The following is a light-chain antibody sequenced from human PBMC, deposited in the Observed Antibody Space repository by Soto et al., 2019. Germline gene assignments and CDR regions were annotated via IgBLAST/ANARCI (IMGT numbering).Light chain of an antibody. J-gene: IGKJ3*01. CDR1: QSVSSSY. CDR2: GAS. Sequence: EIVLTQSPGTLSLSPGERATLSCRASQSVSSSYLAWYQQKPGQAPRLLIYGASSRATGIPDRFSGSGSGTDFTLTISRLEPEDFAVYYCQQYGSSPLPTFGPGTKVDIK. V-gene: IGKV3-20*01. CDR3: QQYGSSPLPT.